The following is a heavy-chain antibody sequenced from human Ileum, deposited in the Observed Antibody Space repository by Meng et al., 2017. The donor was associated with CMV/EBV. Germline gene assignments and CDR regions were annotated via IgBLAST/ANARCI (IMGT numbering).Heavy chain of an antibody. CDR3: AWDIANFLNK. CDR1: GFNFNDAW. CDR2: IKSKGSGGTT. D-gene: IGHD3-3*01. J-gene: IGHJ4*02. Sequence: AQLGGSGVGLVRPGGSLRVSCVGSGFNFNDAWMSWVRQAPRKGLEWIGRIKSKGSGGTTDYVASVKDRFIISRDDSKNTVYLQMNSLEIEDTAVYYCAWDIANFLNKWGQGALVTVSS. V-gene: IGHV3-15*01.